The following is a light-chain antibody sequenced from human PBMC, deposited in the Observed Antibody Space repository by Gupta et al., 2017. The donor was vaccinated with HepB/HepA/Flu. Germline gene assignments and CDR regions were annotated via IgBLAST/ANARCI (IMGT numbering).Light chain of an antibody. CDR3: QSYDNRLSAYV. CDR1: SSNIGAGYD. CDR2: DNN. V-gene: IGLV1-40*01. Sequence: QSVLTQPPSVSGAPGQRVTISCTGSSSNIGAGYDVHWYQQLPGTAPKLLIYDNNNRPSGVPDRFSGSKSGTSASLAITGLQAEDEADYYCQSYDNRLSAYVFGTGTKVTVL. J-gene: IGLJ1*01.